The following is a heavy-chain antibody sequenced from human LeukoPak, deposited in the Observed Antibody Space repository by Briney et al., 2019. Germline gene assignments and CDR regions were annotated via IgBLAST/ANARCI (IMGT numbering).Heavy chain of an antibody. CDR1: GRSISIYY. CDR2: IHTSGST. Sequence: SDTLSLTCTVSGRSISIYYCSWIRQPAGEGLEWIGRIHTSGSTNNSPSLKSRVTMSVATSKIQCSLKLSSVTAADTAAYYCARDRYSYDSGARYFDYWGQGTLVTVSS. CDR3: ARDRYSYDSGARYFDY. J-gene: IGHJ4*02. D-gene: IGHD3-22*01. V-gene: IGHV4-4*07.